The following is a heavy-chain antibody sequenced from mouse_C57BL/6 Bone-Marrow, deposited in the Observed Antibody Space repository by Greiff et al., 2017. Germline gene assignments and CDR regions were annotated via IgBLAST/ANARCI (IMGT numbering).Heavy chain of an antibody. D-gene: IGHD1-1*01. CDR2: IYPRSGNT. CDR3: AREATSVVAGDAIDY. V-gene: IGHV1-81*01. J-gene: IGHJ4*01. CDR1: GYTFTSYG. Sequence: QVQLKESGAELARPGASVKLSCKASGYTFTSYGISWVKQRTGQGLEWIGEIYPRSGNTYYNEKFKGKATLTADTSSSTAYMELSSLTSVDSAVYVCAREATSVVAGDAIDYWGQGTSVTVSS.